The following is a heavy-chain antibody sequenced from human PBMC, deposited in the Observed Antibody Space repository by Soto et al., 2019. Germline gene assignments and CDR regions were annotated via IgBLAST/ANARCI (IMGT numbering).Heavy chain of an antibody. CDR3: AKDTVPVATPWFDP. D-gene: IGHD2-2*01. V-gene: IGHV3-30*18. Sequence: GGSLRLSCAASGFTFSSYGMHWVRQAPGKGLEWVAVISYDGSNKYYADSVKGRFTISRDNSKNTLYLQMNSLRAEDTAVYYCAKDTVPVATPWFDPWGQGNLVPVSS. CDR1: GFTFSSYG. CDR2: ISYDGSNK. J-gene: IGHJ5*02.